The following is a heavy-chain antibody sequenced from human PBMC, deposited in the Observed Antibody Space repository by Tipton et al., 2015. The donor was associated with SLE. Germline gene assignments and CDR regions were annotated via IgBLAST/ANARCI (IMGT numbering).Heavy chain of an antibody. CDR3: ARDRTAAAGSFPWGGYYFDY. V-gene: IGHV4-59*01. CDR2: IYYSGST. D-gene: IGHD6-13*01. J-gene: IGHJ4*02. Sequence: TLSLTCTVSGGSISSYYWSWIRQPPGKGLEWIGYIYYSGSTNYNPSLKSRVTISVDTSKNQFSLKLSSVTAADTAVYYCARDRTAAAGSFPWGGYYFDYWGQGTLVTVSS. CDR1: GGSISSYY.